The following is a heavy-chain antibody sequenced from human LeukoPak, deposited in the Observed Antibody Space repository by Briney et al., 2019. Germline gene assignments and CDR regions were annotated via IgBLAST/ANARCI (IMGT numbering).Heavy chain of an antibody. Sequence: ASVRVSCKASGYPFTTYDINWVRKATGQGLEWMGWINPNSGGTNYAQKFQGRVTMTRDTSISTAYMELSRLRSDDTAVYYCARSNWNYWGVFDYWGQGTLVTVSS. CDR1: GYPFTTYD. D-gene: IGHD1-7*01. J-gene: IGHJ4*02. CDR3: ARSNWNYWGVFDY. CDR2: INPNSGGT. V-gene: IGHV1-2*02.